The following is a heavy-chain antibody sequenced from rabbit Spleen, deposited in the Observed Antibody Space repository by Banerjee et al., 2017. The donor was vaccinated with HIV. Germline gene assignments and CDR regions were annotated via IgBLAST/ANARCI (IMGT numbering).Heavy chain of an antibody. D-gene: IGHD6-1*01. CDR1: GFSFSSGYY. Sequence: QSLEESGGDLVKPGASLTLTCKASGFSFSSGYYMCWVRQAPGKGLEWIACIDTRYYASWVNGRFTISSDNAQNTVDLQMSGLTAADTATYFCARAGYAGYGYANFRDYYGMDLWGQGTLVTVS. CDR2: IDTR. CDR3: ARAGYAGYGYANFRDYYGMDL. J-gene: IGHJ6*01. V-gene: IGHV1S40*01.